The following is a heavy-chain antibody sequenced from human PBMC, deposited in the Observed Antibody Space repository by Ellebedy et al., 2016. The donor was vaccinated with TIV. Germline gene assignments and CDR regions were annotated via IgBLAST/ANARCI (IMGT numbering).Heavy chain of an antibody. V-gene: IGHV3-23*01. CDR3: ARGRSGTYIHHAFDY. CDR1: GFTFSSYA. Sequence: GESLKISCAASGFTFSSYAMSWVRQAPGKGLEWVSALSSSRGDSTFYADSVRGRFTISRDNSKNTLYLQMNSLRAEDTAVYYCARGRSGTYIHHAFDYWGQGTLVTVSS. J-gene: IGHJ4*02. CDR2: LSSSRGDST. D-gene: IGHD1-14*01.